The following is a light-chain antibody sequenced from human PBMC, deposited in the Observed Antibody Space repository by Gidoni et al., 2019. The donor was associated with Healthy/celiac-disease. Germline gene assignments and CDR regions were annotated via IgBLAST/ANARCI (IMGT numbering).Light chain of an antibody. CDR1: QSVLYSSNNKYY. V-gene: IGKV4-1*01. Sequence: DIVMTQSPDSLAVSLGERATINCKSSQSVLYSSNNKYYLAWYQQKPGQPPKLLIYWASTRESGVPDRFSGSGSGTDFTLTISSLQAEDVAVYYCQQYYSTPLTFXGXTKVEIK. CDR2: WAS. J-gene: IGKJ4*01. CDR3: QQYYSTPLT.